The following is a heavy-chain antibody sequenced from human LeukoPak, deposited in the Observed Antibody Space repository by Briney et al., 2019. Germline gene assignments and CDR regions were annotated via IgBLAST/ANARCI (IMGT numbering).Heavy chain of an antibody. CDR1: GFTFSSYW. CDR2: INSDGSST. CDR3: AREVGDSSGYYPYYFDY. J-gene: IGHJ4*02. D-gene: IGHD3-22*01. Sequence: PGGSLRLPCAASGFTFSSYWMHWVRQAPGKGLVWVSRINSDGSSTSYADSVMGRFTISRDNAKNTLYLQMNSLRAEDTAVYYCAREVGDSSGYYPYYFDYWGQGTLVTVSS. V-gene: IGHV3-74*01.